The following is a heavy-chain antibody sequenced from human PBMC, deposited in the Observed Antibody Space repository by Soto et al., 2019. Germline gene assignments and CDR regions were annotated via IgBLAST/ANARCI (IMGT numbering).Heavy chain of an antibody. D-gene: IGHD3-3*01. J-gene: IGHJ6*02. CDR3: ARGGEYYDFWSGYRPAYYYGMDV. CDR2: ISSSGSTI. CDR1: GFTFSSYE. V-gene: IGHV3-48*03. Sequence: GGSVRLSCAASGFTFSSYEMDWVRQAPGKWLEWVSYISSSGSTIYYADSVKGRFTISRDNAKNSLYLQMNSLRAEDTAVYYCARGGEYYDFWSGYRPAYYYGMDVWGQGXTVTVYS.